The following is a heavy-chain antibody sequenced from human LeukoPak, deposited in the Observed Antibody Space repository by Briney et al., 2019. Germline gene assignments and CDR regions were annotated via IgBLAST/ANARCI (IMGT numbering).Heavy chain of an antibody. CDR3: ATGRNGVVPAPILGVGPWYNYHYMDV. Sequence: SETLSLTCVLYGGSFSGYYWTWIRQPPGKGLEWIGVIDHSVTTNYNPSLKSRVTMSVDTSKNQFSLMVSSVTAAGTAVYYCATGRNGVVPAPILGVGPWYNYHYMDVWGKGTTVTVSS. V-gene: IGHV4-34*01. J-gene: IGHJ6*03. D-gene: IGHD2-2*02. CDR2: IDHSVTT. CDR1: GGSFSGYY.